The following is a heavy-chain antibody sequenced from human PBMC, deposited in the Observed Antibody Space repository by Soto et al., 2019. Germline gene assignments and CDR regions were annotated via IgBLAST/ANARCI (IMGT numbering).Heavy chain of an antibody. CDR1: GFTFSDHY. CDR2: ISPRTTYK. CDR3: SRGGGGGLFDL. V-gene: IGHV3-11*06. Sequence: QVQLVESGGGLVKPGGSLRLSCASSGFTFSDHYKSWIRRSPGKGLEFLSYISPRTTYKNYADSVKGRFTISRDNAKNSLYLQLTSLRAEDTAIYYCSRGGGGGLFDLWGQGTFVTVSS. J-gene: IGHJ4*02. D-gene: IGHD2-21*01.